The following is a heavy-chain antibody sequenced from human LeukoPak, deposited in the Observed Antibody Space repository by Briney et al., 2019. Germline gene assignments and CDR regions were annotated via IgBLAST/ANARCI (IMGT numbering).Heavy chain of an antibody. CDR3: ARVIAVAGTLDY. CDR2: ISYDGSNR. J-gene: IGHJ4*02. D-gene: IGHD6-19*01. V-gene: IGHV3-30*03. Sequence: QSGGSLRLSCAASGFIFSNFDMHWIRQAPGKGLEWVAVISYDGSNRYYADSVKGRFTISRDNSKSTLYLQMNSLRAEDTAVYYCARVIAVAGTLDYWGQGTLVTVSS. CDR1: GFIFSNFD.